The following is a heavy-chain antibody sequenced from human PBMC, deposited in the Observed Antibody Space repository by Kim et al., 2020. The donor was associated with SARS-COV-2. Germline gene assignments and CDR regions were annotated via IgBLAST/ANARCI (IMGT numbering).Heavy chain of an antibody. CDR1: GFTFSAAA. Sequence: GGSLRLSCAASGFTFSAAAMHWVRQAPGKGLEYVSTISTDGSMTNYASSVKGRFTISRDNSKNTLYLQMGSLRPEDMAVYFCARFRHFEGSNSGLDVWG. D-gene: IGHD2-2*01. V-gene: IGHV3-64*01. CDR3: ARFRHFEGSNSGLDV. J-gene: IGHJ6*01. CDR2: ISTDGSMT.